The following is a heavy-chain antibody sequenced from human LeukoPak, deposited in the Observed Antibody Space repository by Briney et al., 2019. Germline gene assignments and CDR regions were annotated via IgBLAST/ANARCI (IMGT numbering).Heavy chain of an antibody. V-gene: IGHV3-30*03. CDR2: ISYDESYK. Sequence: GGSLRLSCAASGFTFSSYGMHWVRQAPGKGLEWVAVISYDESYKNYADSVKGRFTISRDNTKNILYLQMNSLRAEDTAVYYCVRDSRYCPDAWGQGTTVTVSS. D-gene: IGHD2-8*02. J-gene: IGHJ6*02. CDR3: VRDSRYCPDA. CDR1: GFTFSSYG.